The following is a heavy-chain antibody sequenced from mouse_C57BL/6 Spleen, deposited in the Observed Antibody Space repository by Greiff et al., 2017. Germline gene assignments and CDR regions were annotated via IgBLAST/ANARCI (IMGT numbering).Heavy chain of an antibody. CDR3: TSKAWFAY. CDR2: IDPETGGT. Sequence: QVHLQQSGAELVRPGASVTLSCKASGYTFTDYEMHWVKQTPVHGLEWIGAIDPETGGTAYNQKFKGKAILTADKSSSTAYMELRSLTSEDSAVYYCTSKAWFAYWGQGTLVTVSA. J-gene: IGHJ3*01. CDR1: GYTFTDYE. V-gene: IGHV1-15*01.